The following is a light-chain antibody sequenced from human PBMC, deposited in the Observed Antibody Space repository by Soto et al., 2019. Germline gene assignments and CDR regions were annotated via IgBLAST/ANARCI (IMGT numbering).Light chain of an antibody. Sequence: QSALTQPASVSGSPGQSITISCTGTSSDVGAYKYVSWYQQHPGKAPRLMMYDVSNRPSGVSTRFSGYKSGNTAALTISGLQAEDEADYYCTSYTISSTLRYVFGTGTKLTVL. J-gene: IGLJ1*01. CDR1: SSDVGAYKY. V-gene: IGLV2-14*01. CDR2: DVS. CDR3: TSYTISSTLRYV.